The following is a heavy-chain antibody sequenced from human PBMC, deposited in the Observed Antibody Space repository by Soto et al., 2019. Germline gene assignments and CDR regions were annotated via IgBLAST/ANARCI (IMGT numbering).Heavy chain of an antibody. CDR2: IIPIFGTA. D-gene: IGHD3-22*01. Sequence: GASVKVSCKASGGTFSSYAISWVRQAPGQGLEWMGGIIPIFGTANYAQKFQGRVTITADESTSTAYMELSSLRSEDTAVYYCARDRPNYYDSSGYYRDWGQGTLVTVSS. CDR1: GGTFSSYA. J-gene: IGHJ4*02. V-gene: IGHV1-69*13. CDR3: ARDRPNYYDSSGYYRD.